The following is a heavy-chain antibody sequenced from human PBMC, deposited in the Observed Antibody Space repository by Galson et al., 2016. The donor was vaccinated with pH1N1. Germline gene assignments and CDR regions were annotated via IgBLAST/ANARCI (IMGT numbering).Heavy chain of an antibody. D-gene: IGHD1-26*01. CDR1: GFTFDDYA. CDR2: ISWNSGSI. Sequence: LRLSCAASGFTFDDYAMHWVRQAPGKGLEWVSGISWNSGSIGYADSVKGRFTISRDNAKNSLYLQMNSLRAEDTALYYCAKDHGGSYYVPDAFDFWGQGTMVAVSP. V-gene: IGHV3-9*01. J-gene: IGHJ3*01. CDR3: AKDHGGSYYVPDAFDF.